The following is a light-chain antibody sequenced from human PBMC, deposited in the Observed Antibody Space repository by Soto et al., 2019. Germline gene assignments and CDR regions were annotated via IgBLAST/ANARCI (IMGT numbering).Light chain of an antibody. J-gene: IGKJ2*01. CDR1: QTFGRTY. Sequence: EIVLTQSPATLSLSPGERVTLSCRASQTFGRTYLAWYQQKPGQSPRLLIYDASSRASGIPDRFSGSGSGTDFTLTISRLEPEDFAVYYCQQFGTSPLYTFGQGTKLEIK. CDR3: QQFGTSPLYT. CDR2: DAS. V-gene: IGKV3-20*01.